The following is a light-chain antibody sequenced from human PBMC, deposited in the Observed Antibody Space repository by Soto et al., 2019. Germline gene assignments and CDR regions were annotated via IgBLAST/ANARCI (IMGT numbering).Light chain of an antibody. CDR3: QQYGNSPRFT. CDR2: GTS. Sequence: IVLTQSPGTLSLSPGERATLACRASQSVRSSYLAWYQQKPGQAPRLLLYGTSTRATGIPDRFSGSGSGTDFTLTISRLEPEDFAAYYCQQYGNSPRFTFGPGTKVDI. J-gene: IGKJ3*01. V-gene: IGKV3-20*01. CDR1: QSVRSSY.